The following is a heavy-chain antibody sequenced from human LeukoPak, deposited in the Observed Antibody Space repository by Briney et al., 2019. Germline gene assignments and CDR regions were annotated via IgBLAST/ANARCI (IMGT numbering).Heavy chain of an antibody. Sequence: GGSLRLSCAASGFTFSSYAMHWVRQAPGKGLEWVAVISYDGSNKYYAGSVKGRFSISRDNSKNTLYLQMNSLRAEDTALYYCAKKVVVGATSPYSDFQDWGQGTLVTVSS. J-gene: IGHJ1*01. CDR2: ISYDGSNK. CDR3: AKKVVVGATSPYSDFQD. CDR1: GFTFSSYA. D-gene: IGHD1-26*01. V-gene: IGHV3-30-3*02.